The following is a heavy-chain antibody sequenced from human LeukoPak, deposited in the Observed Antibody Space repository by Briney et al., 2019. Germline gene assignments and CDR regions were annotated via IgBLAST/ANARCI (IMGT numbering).Heavy chain of an antibody. V-gene: IGHV4-59*01. CDR2: VDHTGST. CDR1: DDSITMYY. Sequence: NPSETLSLTCSVSDDSITMYYWTWIRQPPGKVLEWIGYVDHTGSTNFNPSLNGRVSISRDTTKNLFSLRLRSATAADTAVYFCARGRVSSSTWYSTYYYYFYMDVWGKGTTVTVSS. CDR3: ARGRVSSSTWYSTYYYYFYMDV. D-gene: IGHD1-1*01. J-gene: IGHJ6*03.